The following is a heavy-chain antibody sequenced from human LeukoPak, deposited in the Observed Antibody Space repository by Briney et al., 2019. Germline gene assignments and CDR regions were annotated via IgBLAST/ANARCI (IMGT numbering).Heavy chain of an antibody. Sequence: GGSLRLSCAASGFTFSNAWMSWVRQAPGKGLEWVGRIKSKTDGGTTDYAAPVKGRFTISRDESKNTLYLQMNSLKTEDTAVYYCTTEEALFLFDYWGQGTLVTVSS. CDR1: GFTFSNAW. V-gene: IGHV3-15*01. CDR2: IKSKTDGGTT. J-gene: IGHJ4*02. CDR3: TTEEALFLFDY.